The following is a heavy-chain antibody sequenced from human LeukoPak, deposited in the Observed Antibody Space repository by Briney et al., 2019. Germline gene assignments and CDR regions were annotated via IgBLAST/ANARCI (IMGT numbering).Heavy chain of an antibody. J-gene: IGHJ4*02. Sequence: GGSLRLSCAASGFTFSNAWMSWVRQAPGKGLEWVGRIKSKTDGGTTDYAAPVKGRFTISRDDSKNTLYLQMNSLKTEDTAVYYCTTESVWRWRTDYWGQGTLVTVSS. CDR3: TTESVWRWRTDY. CDR1: GFTFSNAW. D-gene: IGHD2-8*01. V-gene: IGHV3-15*01. CDR2: IKSKTDGGTT.